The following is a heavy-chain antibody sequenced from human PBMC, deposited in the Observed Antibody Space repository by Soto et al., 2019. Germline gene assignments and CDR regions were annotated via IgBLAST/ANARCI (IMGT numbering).Heavy chain of an antibody. J-gene: IGHJ5*02. CDR2: SSAYNGNT. D-gene: IGHD2-21*02. V-gene: IGHV1-18*01. CDR3: ARLAIVVVTASLFVPWFDP. Sequence: QVQLVQSGAEVKKPGASVKVSCKASGYTFTSYGISWVRQAPGQGLEWMGWSSAYNGNTNYAQKLQGRVTMTTDTSTSTAYRERRRRRSDDTAVYYCARLAIVVVTASLFVPWFDPWGQGTLVTVSS. CDR1: GYTFTSYG.